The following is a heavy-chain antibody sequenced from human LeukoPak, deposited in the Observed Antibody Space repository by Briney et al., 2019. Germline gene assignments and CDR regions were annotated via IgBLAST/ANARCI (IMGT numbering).Heavy chain of an antibody. CDR2: IIPIFGTA. J-gene: IGHJ4*02. D-gene: IGHD6-13*01. Sequence: ASVKVSCKASGGTFSSYAISWVRQAPGQGLEWMGGIIPIFGTANYAQKFQGRVTITADKSTSTAYMELSSLRSEDTAVYYCAREQHLYYFDYGGQGTLVTVSS. CDR3: AREQHLYYFDY. V-gene: IGHV1-69*06. CDR1: GGTFSSYA.